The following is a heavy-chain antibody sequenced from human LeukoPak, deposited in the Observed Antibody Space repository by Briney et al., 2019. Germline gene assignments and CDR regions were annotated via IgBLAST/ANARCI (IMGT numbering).Heavy chain of an antibody. J-gene: IGHJ4*02. CDR1: GFNFITAA. CDR2: IGSSGGST. CDR3: AKPLEYSSLHTFDY. Sequence: GGSLRLSCAASGFNFITAAMTWVRQAPGKGLEWVSLIGSSGGSTYYADSVKGRFTISRDNSKNTLYLQMNSLRAEDTAVYYCAKPLEYSSLHTFDYWGQGTLVTVSS. D-gene: IGHD6-6*01. V-gene: IGHV3-23*01.